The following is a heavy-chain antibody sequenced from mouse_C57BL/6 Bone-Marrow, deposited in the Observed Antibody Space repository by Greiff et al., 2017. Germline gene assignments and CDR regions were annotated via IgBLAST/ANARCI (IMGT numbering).Heavy chain of an antibody. V-gene: IGHV1-52*01. CDR1: GYTFTSYW. J-gene: IGHJ2*01. D-gene: IGHD1-1*01. CDR2: IDPSDSET. Sequence: VQLQQPGAELVRPGSSVKLSCKASGYTFTSYWMHWVKQRPIQGLEWIGNIDPSDSETHYNQKFKDKATLTVDKSSSTAYMQRSSLTSEDSAVYYCATITTVVAGDYWGQGTTLTVSS. CDR3: ATITTVVAGDY.